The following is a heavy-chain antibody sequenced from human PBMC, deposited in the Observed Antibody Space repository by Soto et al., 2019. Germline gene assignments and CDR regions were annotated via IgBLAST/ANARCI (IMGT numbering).Heavy chain of an antibody. CDR3: ARIDRYSSDWSYGLDV. V-gene: IGHV3-23*01. CDR2: ISGGGGAT. Sequence: GGSLRLSCAASGFTFSSYAMSWVRQAPGKGLEWVSGISGGGGATYYADSVKGRFTISKDTSKNQVVLTMTNMDPVDTATYYCARIDRYSSDWSYGLDVWGQGTTVTVSS. CDR1: GFTFSSYA. D-gene: IGHD6-19*01. J-gene: IGHJ6*02.